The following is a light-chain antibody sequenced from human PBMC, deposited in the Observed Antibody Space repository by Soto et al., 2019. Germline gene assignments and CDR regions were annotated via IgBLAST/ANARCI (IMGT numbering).Light chain of an antibody. CDR3: AAWDDSLGGV. V-gene: IGLV1-47*01. Sequence: QAVVTQPPSASGTPGQRVTISCSGSSSNIGSNYVYWYQQLPGTAPKLLIYRNNQRPSGVPDRFSGSKSGTSASLAISGLRSEDEADYYCAAWDDSLGGVFGTGTKLTVL. CDR2: RNN. CDR1: SSNIGSNY. J-gene: IGLJ1*01.